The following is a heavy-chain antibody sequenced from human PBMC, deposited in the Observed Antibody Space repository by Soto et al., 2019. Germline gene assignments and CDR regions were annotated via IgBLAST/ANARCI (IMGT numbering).Heavy chain of an antibody. CDR3: ARYRGAARPRWGVNWFDP. V-gene: IGHV4-4*07. D-gene: IGHD6-6*01. J-gene: IGHJ5*02. CDR1: GASISSYY. Sequence: SETLSLTCTVSGASISSYYWSWIRQPAGKGLEWIGRIYTSGSTNYNPSLKSRVTMSVDTSKNQFSLKLSSVTAADTAVYYCARYRGAARPRWGVNWFDPWGQGTLVTVSS. CDR2: IYTSGST.